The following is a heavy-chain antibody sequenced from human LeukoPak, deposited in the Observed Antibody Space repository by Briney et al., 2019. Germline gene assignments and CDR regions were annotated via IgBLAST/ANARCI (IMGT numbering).Heavy chain of an antibody. CDR1: GGSFSGYY. CDR2: IYTSGST. Sequence: SETLSLTCAVYGGSFSGYYWSWIRQPAGKGLEWIGRIYTSGSTNYNPSLKSRVTISVDTSKNQFSLKLSSVTAADTAVYYCARDSYGSDYWVQGTLVTVSS. D-gene: IGHD5-18*01. J-gene: IGHJ4*02. CDR3: ARDSYGSDY. V-gene: IGHV4-59*10.